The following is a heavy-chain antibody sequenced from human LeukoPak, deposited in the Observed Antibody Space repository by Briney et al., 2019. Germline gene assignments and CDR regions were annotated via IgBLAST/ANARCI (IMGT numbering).Heavy chain of an antibody. CDR1: GFTFSSYA. V-gene: IGHV3-30*04. CDR3: ARGKRSGPLDY. D-gene: IGHD2-15*01. Sequence: GGSLRLSCAASGFTFSSYAMHWVRQAPGKGLEWVAVISYDGSNKYYADSVKGRFTISRDNSKNTLYLQMNSLRAEDTAVYYCARGKRSGPLDYWGQGTLVTVSS. CDR2: ISYDGSNK. J-gene: IGHJ4*02.